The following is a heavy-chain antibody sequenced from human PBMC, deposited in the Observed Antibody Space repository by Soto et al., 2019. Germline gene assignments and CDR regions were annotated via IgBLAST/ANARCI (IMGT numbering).Heavy chain of an antibody. CDR2: IYYGGTT. J-gene: IGHJ6*02. D-gene: IGHD2-21*02. V-gene: IGHV4-59*01. CDR3: ARDLRVVTPPFDYYYGMDV. CDR1: GGSFSPNY. Sequence: SETLYLTCTVSGGSFSPNYWSWFRQPPGKGLEWVGYIYYGGTTSYNPSLKSRVTISVDTSKNQFSLKLSSVTAADTAVYYCARDLRVVTPPFDYYYGMDVWGQGTTVT.